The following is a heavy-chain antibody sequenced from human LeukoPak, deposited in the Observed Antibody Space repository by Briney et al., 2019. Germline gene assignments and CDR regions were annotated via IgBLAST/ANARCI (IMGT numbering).Heavy chain of an antibody. CDR3: VNLGYSD. V-gene: IGHV3-7*01. CDR2: IKNDGSDK. CDR1: GFSVSAAW. Sequence: PGGSLRLSCEASGFSVSAAWMTWVRQALGKGMEWVAIIKNDGSDKDYVDSVKGRFTLSRDNAKNSVYLQMNSLRVEDTVVYYCVNLGYSDGGQGTLVTVSS. J-gene: IGHJ4*02. D-gene: IGHD5-12*01.